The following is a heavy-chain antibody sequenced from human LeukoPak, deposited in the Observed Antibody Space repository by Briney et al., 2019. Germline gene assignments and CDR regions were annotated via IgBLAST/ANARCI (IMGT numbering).Heavy chain of an antibody. J-gene: IGHJ4*02. CDR3: ARDLGIAVAGTRSYFDY. CDR1: GGSISSGSYY. CDR2: IYTSGST. Sequence: SETLSLTCTVSGGSISSGSYYWSWIRQPAGKGLEWIGRIYTSGSTNYNPSLKSRVTISVDTSKNQFSLKLSSVTAADTAVYYSARDLGIAVAGTRSYFDYWGQGTLVTVSS. V-gene: IGHV4-61*02. D-gene: IGHD6-19*01.